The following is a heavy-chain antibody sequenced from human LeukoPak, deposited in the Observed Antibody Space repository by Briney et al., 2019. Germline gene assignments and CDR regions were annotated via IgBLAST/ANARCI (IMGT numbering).Heavy chain of an antibody. CDR1: GGSISSSSYY. D-gene: IGHD3-10*01. J-gene: IGHJ4*02. CDR2: IYYSGST. V-gene: IGHV4-39*01. Sequence: SETLSLTCTVSGGSISSSSYYWGWIRQPPGKGLEWIGSIYYSGSTYYNPSLKGRVTISVDTSKNQFSLKLSSVTAADTAVYYCAVGVMVRGVIFGYWGQGTLVTVSS. CDR3: AVGVMVRGVIFGY.